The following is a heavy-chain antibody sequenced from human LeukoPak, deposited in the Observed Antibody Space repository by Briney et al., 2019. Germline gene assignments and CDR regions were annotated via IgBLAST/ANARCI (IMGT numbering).Heavy chain of an antibody. CDR2: ISGSGGST. CDR3: AKEWSGRGPMDV. D-gene: IGHD2-8*01. J-gene: IGHJ6*02. V-gene: IGHV3-23*01. Sequence: GGSLRLSCAASGLTFSSYAMNWVRQAPGKGLEWVSTISGSGGSTYSADSVKGRFTISRDNSKNTLYLQMNSLRAEDTAVYYCAKEWSGRGPMDVWGQGTTVTVSS. CDR1: GLTFSSYA.